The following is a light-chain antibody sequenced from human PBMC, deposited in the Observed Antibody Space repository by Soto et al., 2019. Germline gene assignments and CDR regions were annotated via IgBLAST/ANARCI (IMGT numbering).Light chain of an antibody. CDR3: QQYVDSPVT. CDR1: QTISRNY. Sequence: ETLLTQSPDFLSLSPGEGATLSCRASQTISRNYLAWYKQIPGQAPRLLIYGATSRAVGIPDRFSGSGSGTEFTLTIGRLEPEDSAVYYCQQYVDSPVTFGGGTRVEIK. CDR2: GAT. J-gene: IGKJ4*01. V-gene: IGKV3-20*01.